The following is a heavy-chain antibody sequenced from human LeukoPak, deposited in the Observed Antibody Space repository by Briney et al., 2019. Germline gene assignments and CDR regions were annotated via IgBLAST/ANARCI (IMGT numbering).Heavy chain of an antibody. D-gene: IGHD3-10*01. CDR1: GYTFTSYD. V-gene: IGHV1-8*01. Sequence: ASVKVSCKASGYTFTSYDINWVRQATGQGLEWMGWINPNSGNTGYAQKFQGRVTMTRNTSISTAHMELSSLRSEDTAVYYCARGFTMVRGVIITKWFDPWGQGTLVTVSS. CDR3: ARGFTMVRGVIITKWFDP. CDR2: INPNSGNT. J-gene: IGHJ5*02.